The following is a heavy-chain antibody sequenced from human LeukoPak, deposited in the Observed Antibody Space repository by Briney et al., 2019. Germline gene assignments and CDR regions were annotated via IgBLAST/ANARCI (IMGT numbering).Heavy chain of an antibody. CDR2: ISYDGSNK. V-gene: IGHV3-30-3*01. CDR3: ASFAYCSGGSCYP. CDR1: GFTFSSYA. J-gene: IGHJ5*02. D-gene: IGHD2-15*01. Sequence: PGRSLRLSCAASGFTFSSYAMHWVRQAPGKGLEWVAVISYDGSNKYYADSVKGRFTISRDNSKNTLYLQMNSLRAEDTAVYYCASFAYCSGGSCYPWGQGTLVTVSS.